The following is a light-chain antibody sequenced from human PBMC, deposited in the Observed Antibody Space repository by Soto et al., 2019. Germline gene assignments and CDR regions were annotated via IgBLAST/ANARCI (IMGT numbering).Light chain of an antibody. J-gene: IGKJ2*01. CDR3: QHGYT. V-gene: IGKV3-20*01. CDR1: QSISNTY. Sequence: VVLTQSPGTLSLSPGERATLSCWASQSISNTYFAWYQPRPGQAPRLLIYSATVRATGVPERFSGTGAGMDFTLTIRGLEPEDFAVYYCQHGYTFGQGTKVEIK. CDR2: SAT.